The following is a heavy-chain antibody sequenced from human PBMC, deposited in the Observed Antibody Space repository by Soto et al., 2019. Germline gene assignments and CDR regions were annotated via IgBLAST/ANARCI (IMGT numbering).Heavy chain of an antibody. CDR1: RLTFSDYY. J-gene: IGHJ4*02. CDR2: ISGSGGTT. V-gene: IGHV3-11*01. Sequence: QPQLVESGGGLVKPGGSLRLSCAASRLTFSDYYMGWIRQAPGKGLEWISYISGSGGTTYYADSVKGRFTISRDNAKNSLYLHMNSLRVEDTAINYCARDPEPQYYFDSWGQGTLVTVSS. CDR3: ARDPEPQYYFDS.